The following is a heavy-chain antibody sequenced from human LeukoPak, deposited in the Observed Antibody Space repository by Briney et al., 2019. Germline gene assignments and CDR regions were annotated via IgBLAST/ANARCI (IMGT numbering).Heavy chain of an antibody. Sequence: GSLRLSCAASGFTFSSYAMSWVRQAPGKGLEWVSVISGSGGSTYYADSVKGRFTISRDNSKNTLYLQMNSLRAEDTAVYYCAQGYYSGGSCYSFDYWGQGTLVTVSS. CDR3: AQGYYSGGSCYSFDY. V-gene: IGHV3-23*01. J-gene: IGHJ4*02. D-gene: IGHD2-15*01. CDR2: ISGSGGST. CDR1: GFTFSSYA.